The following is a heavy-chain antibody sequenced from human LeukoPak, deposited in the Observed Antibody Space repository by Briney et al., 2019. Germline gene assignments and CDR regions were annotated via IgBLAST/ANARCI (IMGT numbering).Heavy chain of an antibody. D-gene: IGHD3-3*01. CDR3: AKSQAIFGVVSRFDP. CDR2: ISAYNGNT. Sequence: ASVKVSCKASGYTFTSYGISWVRQAPGQGLEWMGWISAYNGNTNYAQKLQGRVTMTTDTSTSTAYMELRSLRSGDTAVYYCAKSQAIFGVVSRFDPWGQGTLVTVSS. CDR1: GYTFTSYG. V-gene: IGHV1-18*01. J-gene: IGHJ5*02.